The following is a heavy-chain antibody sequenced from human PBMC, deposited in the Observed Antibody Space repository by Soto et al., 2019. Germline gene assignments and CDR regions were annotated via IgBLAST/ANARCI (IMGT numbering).Heavy chain of an antibody. V-gene: IGHV3-11*01. CDR3: ARALEPHYYYYYMDV. CDR2: ISSSGSTI. CDR1: GFTFSDYY. D-gene: IGHD1-1*01. J-gene: IGHJ6*03. Sequence: QVQLVESGGGLVKPGGSLRLSCAASGFTFSDYYMSWIRQAPGKWLEWVSYISSSGSTIYYADFVKGRFTTSRDNAKNSLYLQMNSLRAEDTAVYYCARALEPHYYYYYMDVWGKGTTVTVSS.